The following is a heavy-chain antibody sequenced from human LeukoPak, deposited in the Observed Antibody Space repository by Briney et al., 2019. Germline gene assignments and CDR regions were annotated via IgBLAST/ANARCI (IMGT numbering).Heavy chain of an antibody. D-gene: IGHD3-3*01. CDR2: IIPIFGTA. Sequence: SVKVSCKASGGTFSSYAISWVRQAPGQGLEWMGGIIPIFGTANYAQKFQGRVTITTDESTSTAYMELSSLRSEDTAVYYCARRSTYYDSWSGYYTNENYYYYYMDVWGKGTTVTVSS. CDR1: GGTFSSYA. V-gene: IGHV1-69*05. J-gene: IGHJ6*03. CDR3: ARRSTYYDSWSGYYTNENYYYYYMDV.